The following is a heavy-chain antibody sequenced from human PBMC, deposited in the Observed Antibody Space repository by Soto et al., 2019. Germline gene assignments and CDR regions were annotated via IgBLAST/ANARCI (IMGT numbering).Heavy chain of an antibody. Sequence: PSETLSLTCAFYVGSFSGYYWSCIRHPPGKGLEWIGEINHSGSTNYNPSLKSRVTILVDTSKNQFSLKLSSVTAADTAVYYCARGPGGYPPSYWGQGTRFTVSS. J-gene: IGHJ4*02. CDR2: INHSGST. CDR3: ARGPGGYPPSY. CDR1: VGSFSGYY. V-gene: IGHV4-34*01. D-gene: IGHD5-12*01.